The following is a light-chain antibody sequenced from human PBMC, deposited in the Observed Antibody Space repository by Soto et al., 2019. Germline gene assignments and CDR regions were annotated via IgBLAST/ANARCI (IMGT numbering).Light chain of an antibody. CDR1: QTISSNN. CDR2: CTS. J-gene: IGKJ1*01. V-gene: IGKV3-20*01. Sequence: EIVLTQSPGTLSVSPGERATLSCRASQTISSNNLAWYQQKPGQAPSLLIYCTSSRATGIPDRFSGSGSGTDFTRTISRLEPEDSAIYYCQQYGSWTFGQGTKVEI. CDR3: QQYGSWT.